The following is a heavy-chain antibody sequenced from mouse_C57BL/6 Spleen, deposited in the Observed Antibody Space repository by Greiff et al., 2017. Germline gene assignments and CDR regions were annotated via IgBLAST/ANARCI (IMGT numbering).Heavy chain of an antibody. CDR1: GYSFTSYY. Sequence: LEESGPELVKPGASVKISCKASGYSFTSYYIHWVKQRPGQGLEWIGWIYPGSGNTKYNEKFKGKATLTADTSSSTAYMQLSSLTSEDSAVXYCARASYYFDYWGQGTTRTVSS. CDR3: ARASYYFDY. J-gene: IGHJ2*01. CDR2: IYPGSGNT. V-gene: IGHV1-66*01.